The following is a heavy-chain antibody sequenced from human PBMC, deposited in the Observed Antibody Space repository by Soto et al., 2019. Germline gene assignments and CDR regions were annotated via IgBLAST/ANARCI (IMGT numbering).Heavy chain of an antibody. CDR2: IRTTGST. J-gene: IGHJ6*02. V-gene: IGHV3-53*01. CDR1: GFAVSNHY. CDR3: ARNSMMDV. Sequence: EVQLVESGGGLVQPGGSLSLSCAASGFAVSNHYMNWVRQAPGKGLEWVSIIRTTGSTYYADSVKGRFTISRDNSKNTVSLEMNSLRVEDTAVYYCARNSMMDVWGQGTTVIVSS.